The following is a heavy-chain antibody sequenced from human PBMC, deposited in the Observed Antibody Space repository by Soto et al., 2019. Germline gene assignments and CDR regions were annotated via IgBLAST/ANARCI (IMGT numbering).Heavy chain of an antibody. J-gene: IGHJ6*02. D-gene: IGHD2-15*01. V-gene: IGHV4-59*01. CDR1: GGSISSYY. CDR2: IYYSGST. Sequence: PSETLSLTCTVSGGSISSYYWSWIRQPPGKGLEWIGYIYYSGSTNYNPSLKSRVTISVDTSKNQFSLKLSSVTAADTAVYYCARSGSPLYYGMDVWGQGTTVTVSS. CDR3: ARSGSPLYYGMDV.